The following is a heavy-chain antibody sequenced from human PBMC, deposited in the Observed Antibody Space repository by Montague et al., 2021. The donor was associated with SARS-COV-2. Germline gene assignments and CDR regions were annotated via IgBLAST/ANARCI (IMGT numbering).Heavy chain of an antibody. CDR3: ARHLAISGPAAVSDY. CDR1: GDSISSGYFY. CDR2: IHYSEIN. V-gene: IGHV4-39*01. D-gene: IGHD2-2*01. Sequence: SETLSLTCTVSGDSISSGYFYWGWIRQPPGKGLEWVGTIHYSEINYYNPSLKSRVTISVDTSRNQFSLKLSSVTAADTAIYYCARHLAISGPAAVSDYWGQGTLVTVSS. J-gene: IGHJ4*02.